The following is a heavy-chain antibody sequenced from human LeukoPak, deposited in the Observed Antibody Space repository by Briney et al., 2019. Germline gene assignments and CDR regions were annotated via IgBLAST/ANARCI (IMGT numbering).Heavy chain of an antibody. D-gene: IGHD2/OR15-2a*01. CDR1: GYTFTSYD. J-gene: IGHJ6*03. Sequence: VASVKVSCKASGYTFTSYDINWVRQATGQGLEWMGWMNPNSGNTGYAQKFQGRVTMTRNTSISTAYMELSSLRSEDTAVYYCATAATLAYYYYMDVWGKGTTVTVSS. CDR2: MNPNSGNT. CDR3: ATAATLAYYYYMDV. V-gene: IGHV1-8*01.